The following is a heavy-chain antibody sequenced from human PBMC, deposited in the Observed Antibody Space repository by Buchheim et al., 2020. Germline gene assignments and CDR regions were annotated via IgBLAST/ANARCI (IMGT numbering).Heavy chain of an antibody. J-gene: IGHJ4*02. CDR2: INHSGST. CDR3: ARGKNYYDSSGYSR. V-gene: IGHV4-34*01. D-gene: IGHD3-22*01. Sequence: QVQLQQWGAGLLKPSETLSLTCAVYGGSFCGYYWSWIRQPPGKGLEWIGEINHSGSTNYNPSLKSRVTISVDTSKNQFSLKLSSVTAAETAVYYCARGKNYYDSSGYSRWGQGNL. CDR1: GGSFCGYY.